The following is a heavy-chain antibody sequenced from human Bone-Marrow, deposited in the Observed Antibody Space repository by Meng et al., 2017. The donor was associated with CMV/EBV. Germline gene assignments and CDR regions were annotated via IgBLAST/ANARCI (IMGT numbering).Heavy chain of an antibody. Sequence: ASVKVSCKASGYTFTGYYMHWVRQAPGQGLEWMGWINPNSGGTNYAQKFQGRVTMTRDTSISTAYMELSRLRSDDTAVYYCARRLVREYYFDYWGQGTLVTFSS. CDR3: ARRLVREYYFDY. V-gene: IGHV1-2*02. J-gene: IGHJ4*02. CDR1: GYTFTGYY. CDR2: INPNSGGT. D-gene: IGHD6-19*01.